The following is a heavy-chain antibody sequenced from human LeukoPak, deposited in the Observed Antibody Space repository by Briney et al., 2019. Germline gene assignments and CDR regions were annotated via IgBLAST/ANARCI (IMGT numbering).Heavy chain of an antibody. V-gene: IGHV1-58*01. CDR3: AREVVVVPAAIEDYYYYGTDV. D-gene: IGHD2-2*01. CDR1: GFTFTSSA. Sequence: SVKVSCKASGFTFTSSAVQWVRQARGQRLEWIGWIVVGSGNINYAQKFQERVTIIRDMSTSTAYMELSSLRSEDTAVYYCAREVVVVPAAIEDYYYYGTDVWGQGTTVTVSS. J-gene: IGHJ6*02. CDR2: IVVGSGNI.